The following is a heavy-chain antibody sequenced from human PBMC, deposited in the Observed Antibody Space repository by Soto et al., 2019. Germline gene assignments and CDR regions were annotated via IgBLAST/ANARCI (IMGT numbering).Heavy chain of an antibody. J-gene: IGHJ4*02. CDR2: ISYDGSNK. CDR1: GFTFSSYA. Sequence: GGSLRLSCAASGFTFSSYAIHWVRQSPGKGLEWVALISYDGSNKYYADSVKGRFTISRDNSKNTLYLHINSLRAEDTAVYYCAREKEDIVVVVAASSFDYWVLVTLVTVS. CDR3: AREKEDIVVVVAASSFDY. D-gene: IGHD2-15*01. V-gene: IGHV3-30-3*01.